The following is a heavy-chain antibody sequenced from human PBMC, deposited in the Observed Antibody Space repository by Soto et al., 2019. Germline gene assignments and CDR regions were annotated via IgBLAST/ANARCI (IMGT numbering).Heavy chain of an antibody. V-gene: IGHV4-39*01. CDR3: ARHGITGSYHDAFDT. D-gene: IGHD1-26*01. CDR1: GVSISSSRCH. CDR2: IKYSGTT. Sequence: SDTLSLSCTVSGVSISSSRCHWGWIRQPPGKGLEWIASIKYSGTTFYNPSLKSRVTLSVDTPKNQFALKLSSVTAAETAVYYCARHGITGSYHDAFDTWGQWTMVT. J-gene: IGHJ3*02.